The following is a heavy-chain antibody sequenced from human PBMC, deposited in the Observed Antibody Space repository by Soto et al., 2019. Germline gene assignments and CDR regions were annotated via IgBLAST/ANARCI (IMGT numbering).Heavy chain of an antibody. CDR3: TVARLRLGSWFTP. V-gene: IGHV4-4*02. D-gene: IGHD3-16*01. CDR2: IYHGGTV. Sequence: QMQLQESGPGLVKPSETLSLTCAVTGDTMNMNAWWTWVRQSPGKGLEWVGEIYHGGTVRSSPALESGLTISLDTAVSQFSLELRSVPAADTDVYYSTVARLRLGSWFTPWGRGSRVIVSS. CDR1: GDTMNMNAW. J-gene: IGHJ5*02.